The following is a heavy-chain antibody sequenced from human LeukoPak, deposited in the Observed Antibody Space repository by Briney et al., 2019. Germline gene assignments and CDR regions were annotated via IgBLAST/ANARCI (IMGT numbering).Heavy chain of an antibody. D-gene: IGHD5-12*01. CDR3: ARHLRPEGGYDYFDY. CDR1: GGSISSSSYY. J-gene: IGHJ4*02. V-gene: IGHV4-39*01. CDR2: IYYSGST. Sequence: PSETLSLTCTVSGGSISSSSYYWGWIRQPPGKGLEWIGSIYYSGSTNYNPSLKSRVTISVDTSKNQFSLKLSSVTAADTAVYYCARHLRPEGGYDYFDYWGQGTLVTVSS.